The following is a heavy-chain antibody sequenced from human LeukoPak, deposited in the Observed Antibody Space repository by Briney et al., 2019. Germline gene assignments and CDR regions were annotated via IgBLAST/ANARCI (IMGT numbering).Heavy chain of an antibody. D-gene: IGHD2-21*01. J-gene: IGHJ4*02. Sequence: GGSLRLSCAASGFTLNYYWMSWVRQAPGKGLEWVANINQDGSEKYFVDSVKGRFTISRDNAQNSVFLQMDSLRVDGTAVYYCARWVSQYYFDYWGQGTQVTVSS. CDR1: GFTLNYYW. CDR3: ARWVSQYYFDY. CDR2: INQDGSEK. V-gene: IGHV3-7*01.